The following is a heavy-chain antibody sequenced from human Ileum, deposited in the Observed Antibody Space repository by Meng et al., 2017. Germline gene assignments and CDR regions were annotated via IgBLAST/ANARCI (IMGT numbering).Heavy chain of an antibody. CDR3: ARFARGYIWESDRYIH. D-gene: IGHD3-16*02. J-gene: IGHJ4*02. CDR2: IYHSGST. V-gene: IGHV4-39*01. CDR1: GDSISGSTYY. Sequence: QLQLRESGPGLVKPSATLSLTCSVPGDSISGSTYYWGWIRQPPGRGLEWIGSIYHSGSTYYNPPVESRVAISVDTSRNQFSLKLSSVTATDTAVYYCARFARGYIWESDRYIHWGQGTLVTVSS.